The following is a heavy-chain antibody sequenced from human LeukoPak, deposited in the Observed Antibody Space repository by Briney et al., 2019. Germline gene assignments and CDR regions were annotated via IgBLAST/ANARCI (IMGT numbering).Heavy chain of an antibody. D-gene: IGHD3-22*01. CDR3: ASGVYYYDSSGLED. V-gene: IGHV1-46*03. Sequence: GASVKVSCKASGHTFTSYYMHWVRQAPGQGLEWMGIINPSGGSTNYAQNFQGRVTLTRDTSTSTVYMELGSLRSEDTAVYYCASGVYYYDSSGLEDWGQGTLVTVSS. CDR2: INPSGGST. J-gene: IGHJ4*02. CDR1: GHTFTSYY.